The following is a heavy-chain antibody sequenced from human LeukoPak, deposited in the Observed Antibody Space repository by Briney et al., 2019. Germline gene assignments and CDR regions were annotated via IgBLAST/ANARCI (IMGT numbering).Heavy chain of an antibody. CDR3: AGEKPYCSGGSCCASFDY. V-gene: IGHV1-2*02. CDR2: INPNSGGT. J-gene: IGHJ4*02. Sequence: ASVKVSCKASGYTFTGYYMHWVRQAPGQGLEWMGWINPNSGGTNYAQKFQGRVTMTRDTSISTAYMELSRLRSDDTAVYYCAGEKPYCSGGSCCASFDYWGQGTLVTVSS. D-gene: IGHD2-15*01. CDR1: GYTFTGYY.